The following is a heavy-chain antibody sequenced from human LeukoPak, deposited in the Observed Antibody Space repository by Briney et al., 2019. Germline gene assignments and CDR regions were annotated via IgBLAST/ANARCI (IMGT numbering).Heavy chain of an antibody. Sequence: ASVKVSCKASGYTFTSYGISWVRQAPGQGLEWMGWISAYNGNTNYAQKLQGRVTMTTDTSTSTAYMELRSLRSDDTAVYYCARDSITMVRGVIYYMTSDYWGQGTLVTASS. CDR2: ISAYNGNT. CDR1: GYTFTSYG. J-gene: IGHJ4*02. D-gene: IGHD3-10*01. V-gene: IGHV1-18*01. CDR3: ARDSITMVRGVIYYMTSDY.